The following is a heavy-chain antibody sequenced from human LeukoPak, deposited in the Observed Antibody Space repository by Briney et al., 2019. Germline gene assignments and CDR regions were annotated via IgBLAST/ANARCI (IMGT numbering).Heavy chain of an antibody. V-gene: IGHV3-66*02. D-gene: IGHD1-1*01. Sequence: GGSLRLSCAASGFTVSSNYMSCVRPAPGEGLEWVSVIYSGGSTYYADSVKGRFTISRDNSKNTLYLQMNSLRAEDTAVYYCARDVRTGYYYYYMDVWGKGTTVTVSS. CDR3: ARDVRTGYYYYYMDV. J-gene: IGHJ6*03. CDR2: IYSGGST. CDR1: GFTVSSNY.